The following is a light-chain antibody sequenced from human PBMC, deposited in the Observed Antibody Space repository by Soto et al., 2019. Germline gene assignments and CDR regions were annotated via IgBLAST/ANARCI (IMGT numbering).Light chain of an antibody. CDR1: QSLLHSNVYNY. Sequence: DIVMTQSPLSLPVTPGEPASISCRSSQSLLHSNVYNYLDWYLQKPGQSPQLLIYLGSNRASGVPDMFSGSGSGTDFTLQISRVEAEDVGVYYCMQALQTPLTFGGGTKGEIK. CDR2: LGS. J-gene: IGKJ4*01. V-gene: IGKV2-28*01. CDR3: MQALQTPLT.